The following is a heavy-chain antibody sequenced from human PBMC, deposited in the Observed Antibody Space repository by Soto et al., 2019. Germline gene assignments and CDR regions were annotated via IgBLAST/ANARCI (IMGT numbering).Heavy chain of an antibody. CDR2: ISVSGGST. J-gene: IGHJ4*02. CDR1: GFTFSSYA. D-gene: IGHD3-10*01. V-gene: IGHV3-23*01. Sequence: GGSLRLSCAASGFTFSSYAMNWVRQAPGKGLEWVSTISVSGGSTYYADSVKGRFTISRDNSKNTLYLQMNSLRAEDTAVYYCAKDYDTLMVYFDYWGQGTLVTVSS. CDR3: AKDYDTLMVYFDY.